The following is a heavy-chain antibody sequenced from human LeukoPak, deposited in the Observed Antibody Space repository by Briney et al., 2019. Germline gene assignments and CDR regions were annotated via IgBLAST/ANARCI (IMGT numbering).Heavy chain of an antibody. CDR1: GGSISSYY. CDR3: AGVWSGYDYYYYYGMDV. J-gene: IGHJ6*02. CDR2: IYYSGST. D-gene: IGHD5-12*01. V-gene: IGHV4-59*01. Sequence: PSETLSLTCTVSGGSISSYYWSWIRQPPGKGLEWIGYIYYSGSTNYNPSLKSRVTISVDTSKNQFSLKLSSVTAADTAVYYCAGVWSGYDYYYYYGMDVWGQGTTVTVSS.